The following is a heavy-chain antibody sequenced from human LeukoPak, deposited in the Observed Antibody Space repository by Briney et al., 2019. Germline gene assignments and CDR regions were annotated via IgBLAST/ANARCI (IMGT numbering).Heavy chain of an antibody. D-gene: IGHD3-22*01. CDR2: ISGSGGST. CDR3: AKALAMIVVVPLD. V-gene: IGHV3-23*01. J-gene: IGHJ4*02. Sequence: PGGSLRLSCAASGLTFSSYGMNWVRQAPGKGLEWVSGISGSGGSTYYADSVKGRFTISRDNSKNTLYLQMNTLRAEDTALYYCAKALAMIVVVPLDWGQGTLVTVSS. CDR1: GLTFSSYG.